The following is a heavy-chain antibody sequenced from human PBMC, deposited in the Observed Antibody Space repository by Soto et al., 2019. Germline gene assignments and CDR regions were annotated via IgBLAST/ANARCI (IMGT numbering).Heavy chain of an antibody. Sequence: EVQLVESGGGLVKPGGSLRLSCAASGFTFSSYSMNWVRQAPGKGLEWVSSISSSSSYIYYADSVKGRFTISRDNAKNSRYLQMNSLGAGDTAVYYCARDGGRRGGGYFDLWGRGTLVTVSS. CDR3: ARDGGRRGGGYFDL. CDR1: GFTFSSYS. D-gene: IGHD3-16*01. V-gene: IGHV3-21*01. CDR2: ISSSSSYI. J-gene: IGHJ2*01.